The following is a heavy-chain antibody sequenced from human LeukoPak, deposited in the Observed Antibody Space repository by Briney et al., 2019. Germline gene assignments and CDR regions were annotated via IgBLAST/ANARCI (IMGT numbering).Heavy chain of an antibody. J-gene: IGHJ4*02. V-gene: IGHV3-74*01. CDR1: GFTFSTYW. CDR2: INYDGSTT. CDR3: DCSSATCYAAGDY. D-gene: IGHD2-2*01. Sequence: GGSLRLSCAASGFTFSTYWMHWVRQAPGKGLVWVSRINYDGSTTDYADSVKGRFTISRDNSKNTLYLQMNSLRAEDTAIYYCDCSSATCYAAGDYWGQGTLVTVSS.